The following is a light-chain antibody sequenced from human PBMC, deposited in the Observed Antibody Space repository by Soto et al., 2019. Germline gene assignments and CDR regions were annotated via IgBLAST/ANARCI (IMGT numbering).Light chain of an antibody. CDR2: DVS. CDR1: QSVSSFY. CDR3: QQYGSSPT. V-gene: IGKV3-20*01. J-gene: IGKJ1*01. Sequence: ENVLTQSPGTLSLSPGERATLSCRASQSVSSFYLAWYQQKPGQAPRLLIYDVSSRATGIPDRFSGSGSGTDFTLTISRLEPEDFAVYYCQQYGSSPTFGQGTKVEIK.